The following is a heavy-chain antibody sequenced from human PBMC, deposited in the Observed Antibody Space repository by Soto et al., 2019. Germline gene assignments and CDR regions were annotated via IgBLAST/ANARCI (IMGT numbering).Heavy chain of an antibody. CDR1: GFTVSSKY. CDR2: IYSGGST. D-gene: IGHD2-2*01. CDR3: ATSSYCSSTSCYADYGMDV. V-gene: IGHV3-53*01. J-gene: IGHJ6*02. Sequence: PGGSLRLSCAGPGFTVSSKYMSWVRPAPGEGLEWVSVIYSGGSTYYADSVKGRFTISRDNSKNTLYLQMNSLRAEDTAVYYCATSSYCSSTSCYADYGMDVWGQGTTVTVSS.